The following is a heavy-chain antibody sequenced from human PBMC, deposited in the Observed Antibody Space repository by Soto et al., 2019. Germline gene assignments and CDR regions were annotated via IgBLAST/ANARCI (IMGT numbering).Heavy chain of an antibody. D-gene: IGHD3-9*01. Sequence: PGGSLRLSCAASGFTFSSYAMSWVRQAPGKGLEWVSAISGSGGSTYYADSVKGRFTISRDNSKNTLYLQMNSLRAEDTAVYYCAKFKARTVYGDILTGGGEPMDVWGQGTTVTVSS. J-gene: IGHJ6*02. V-gene: IGHV3-23*01. CDR1: GFTFSSYA. CDR2: ISGSGGST. CDR3: AKFKARTVYGDILTGGGEPMDV.